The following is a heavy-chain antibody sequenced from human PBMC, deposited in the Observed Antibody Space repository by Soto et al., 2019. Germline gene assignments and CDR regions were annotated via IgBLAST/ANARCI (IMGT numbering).Heavy chain of an antibody. D-gene: IGHD2-21*01. Sequence: GGSLRLSFAASGVTGSRNYMSWFRQAPGRGLEWVSGIFSGGSVYYADSVKGRFTISRDDSKTTLYLQMNSLRAEDTAIYYCTRSPPSCCPSESWGQGTPVTVSS. J-gene: IGHJ4*02. V-gene: IGHV3-53*01. CDR3: TRSPPSCCPSES. CDR1: GVTGSRNY. CDR2: IFSGGSV.